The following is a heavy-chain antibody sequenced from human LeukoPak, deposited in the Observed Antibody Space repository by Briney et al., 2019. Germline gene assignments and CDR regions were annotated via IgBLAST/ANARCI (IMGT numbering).Heavy chain of an antibody. CDR2: IYSSGTI. CDR1: GGSISSYY. D-gene: IGHD3-10*01. V-gene: IGHV4-4*07. Sequence: SETLSLTCSVSGGSISSYYWSWIRQPAGKGPEWIGRIYSSGTITYNPSLQSRVTMSVDTSKNEFSLKMSSVTAADTAVYYCTRDSGTTGEVKFDPWGQGTLVAVSS. J-gene: IGHJ5*02. CDR3: TRDSGTTGEVKFDP.